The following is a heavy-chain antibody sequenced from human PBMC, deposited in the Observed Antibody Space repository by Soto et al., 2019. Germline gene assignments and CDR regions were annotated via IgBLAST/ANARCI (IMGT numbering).Heavy chain of an antibody. CDR2: INPNSGGT. D-gene: IGHD3-3*01. CDR3: ATKYDFWSGYSFPLYFDY. V-gene: IGHV1-2*04. J-gene: IGHJ4*02. Sequence: ASVKVSCKAAGCTFTGYYMHWGRQAPGQGLEWMGWINPNSGGTNYAQKFQGWVTMTRDTSISTAYMELSSLRSEDTAVYYCATKYDFWSGYSFPLYFDYWGQGTLVTVSS. CDR1: GCTFTGYY.